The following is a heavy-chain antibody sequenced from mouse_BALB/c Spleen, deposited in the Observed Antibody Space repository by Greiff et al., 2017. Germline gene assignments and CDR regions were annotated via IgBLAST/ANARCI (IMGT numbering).Heavy chain of an antibody. J-gene: IGHJ1*01. V-gene: IGHV7-3*02. D-gene: IGHD1-1*01. CDR1: GFTFTDYY. CDR3: ARGSSYDWYFDV. Sequence: EVKLMESGGGLVQPGGSLRLSCATSGFTFTDYYMSWVRQPPGKALEWLGFIRNKANGYTTEYSASVKGRFTISRDNSQSILYLQMNTLRAEDSATYYCARGSSYDWYFDVWGAGTTVTVSS. CDR2: IRNKANGYTT.